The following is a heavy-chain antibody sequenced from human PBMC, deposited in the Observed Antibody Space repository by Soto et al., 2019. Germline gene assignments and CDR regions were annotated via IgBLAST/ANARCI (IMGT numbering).Heavy chain of an antibody. Sequence: PSETLSLTCAVYGGSFSGYYWSWIRQPPGKGLEWIGEINHSGSTNYNPSLKSRVTISVDTSKNQFSLKLSSVTAADTAVYYCARSMIVVPTFDYWGQGTLVTVSS. CDR3: ARSMIVVPTFDY. J-gene: IGHJ4*02. CDR2: INHSGST. CDR1: GGSFSGYY. D-gene: IGHD3-22*01. V-gene: IGHV4-34*01.